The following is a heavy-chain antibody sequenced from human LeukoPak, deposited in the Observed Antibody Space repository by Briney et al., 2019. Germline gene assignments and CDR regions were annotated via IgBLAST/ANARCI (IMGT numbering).Heavy chain of an antibody. Sequence: TSVKVSCKASGYTFSAYYMHWVRQAPGQGLEWMGWINPNSGGTNYAQKFQGRVTMTRDTSINTAYMELSRLRSDDTAVYYCARDDVLTGPHSGGGTSEEFDPWGQGTLVTVSS. D-gene: IGHD3-9*01. CDR3: ARDDVLTGPHSGGGTSEEFDP. J-gene: IGHJ5*02. CDR1: GYTFSAYY. CDR2: INPNSGGT. V-gene: IGHV1-2*02.